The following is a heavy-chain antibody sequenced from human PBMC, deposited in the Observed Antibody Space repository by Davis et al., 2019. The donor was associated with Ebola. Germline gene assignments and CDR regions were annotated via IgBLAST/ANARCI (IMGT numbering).Heavy chain of an antibody. D-gene: IGHD2/OR15-2a*01. V-gene: IGHV4-59*01. CDR3: ARVDDASMLYRYWYFDL. CDR2: IYYSGST. CDR1: GGSISSNY. J-gene: IGHJ2*01. Sequence: PGGSLRLSCTVSGGSISSNYWSWIRQPPGKGLEWIGYIYYSGSTNYNPSLKSRVTISVDTSKNQFSLKLSSVTAADTAVYYCARVDDASMLYRYWYFDLWGRGTLVTVSS.